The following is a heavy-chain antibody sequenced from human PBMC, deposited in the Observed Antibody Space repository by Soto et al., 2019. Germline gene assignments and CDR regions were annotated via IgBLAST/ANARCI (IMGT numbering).Heavy chain of an antibody. J-gene: IGHJ6*02. CDR2: IWNDGSNK. V-gene: IGHV3-33*01. CDR3: ARALFPDVDIYAMDV. CDR1: GFTFRDHA. D-gene: IGHD5-12*01. Sequence: PGGSLRLSCAASGFTFRDHAMHWVRQAPGKGREWLAIIWNDGSNKFYAGSVQGRFTISRDNSKNTVYLQMNTLSAEDTAVYYCARALFPDVDIYAMDVWVQGTTVTVSS.